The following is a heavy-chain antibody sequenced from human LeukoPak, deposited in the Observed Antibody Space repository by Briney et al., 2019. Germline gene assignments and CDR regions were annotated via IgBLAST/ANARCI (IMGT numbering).Heavy chain of an antibody. CDR1: GGSFSGYY. J-gene: IGHJ6*03. V-gene: IGHV4-34*01. Sequence: SETLSLTCAVYGGSFSGYYWSWIRQPPGKGLEWIGEINHSGSTNYNPSLKSRVTISVDTSKNQFSLKLSSVTAADTAVYYCARGMEYYDFWSGYSYYYYYMDVWGKGTTVTVS. CDR2: INHSGST. CDR3: ARGMEYYDFWSGYSYYYYYMDV. D-gene: IGHD3-3*01.